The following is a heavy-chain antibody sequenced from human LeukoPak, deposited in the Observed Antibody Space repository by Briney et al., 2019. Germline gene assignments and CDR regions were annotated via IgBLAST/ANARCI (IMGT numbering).Heavy chain of an antibody. D-gene: IGHD6-13*01. V-gene: IGHV4-34*01. J-gene: IGHJ5*02. CDR3: ARDHGIAAAGNWFDP. CDR1: GGSFSGYY. Sequence: SETLSLTCAVYGGSFSGYYWTWVRQPPGKGLEWIGEINHKGATNYNPSLKSRVAISLDTSKNQFSLKLSSVTAADTAVYYCARDHGIAAAGNWFDPWGQETLVTVSS. CDR2: INHKGAT.